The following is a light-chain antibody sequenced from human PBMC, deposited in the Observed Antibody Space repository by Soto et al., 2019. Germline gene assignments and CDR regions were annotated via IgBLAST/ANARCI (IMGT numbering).Light chain of an antibody. Sequence: DIQMTQSPSSLSASVGDRVTITCRSSQNINNFLNWYQQKPGKAPVLLIYDASSLQSGVTSRFSGSGSGTDFTLIISNLHPEDCANYYCQQSYRTLLTFGGGTKVEF. V-gene: IGKV1-39*01. CDR1: QNINNF. J-gene: IGKJ4*01. CDR2: DAS. CDR3: QQSYRTLLT.